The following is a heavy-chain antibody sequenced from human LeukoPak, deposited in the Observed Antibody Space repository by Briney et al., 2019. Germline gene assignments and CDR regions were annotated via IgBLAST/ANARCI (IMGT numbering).Heavy chain of an antibody. CDR3: ARGYYYGSGSYPWFDP. D-gene: IGHD3-10*01. CDR2: ISAYNGNT. J-gene: IGHJ5*02. CDR1: GYTFTSYG. V-gene: IGHV1-18*01. Sequence: GASVKVSCKASGYTFTSYGISWVRQAPGQGLEWMGWISAYNGNTNYAQKLQGRVTMTTDTSTSTAYMELRSLRSDDTAVYYCARGYYYGSGSYPWFDPWGQGTLVTVSS.